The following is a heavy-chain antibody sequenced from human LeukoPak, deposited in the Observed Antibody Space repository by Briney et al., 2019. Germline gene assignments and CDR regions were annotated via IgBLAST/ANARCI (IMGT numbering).Heavy chain of an antibody. V-gene: IGHV4-4*09. J-gene: IGHJ4*02. CDR3: ARLVVPAANFDY. Sequence: SETLSLTCTVSGGSISSYYWSWIRQPPGKGLEWIGYIYTSGSTNYNPSLKSRVTISVDTSKNQFSLKLSSVTAADTAAYYCARLVVPAANFDYWGQGTLVTVSS. D-gene: IGHD2-2*01. CDR1: GGSISSYY. CDR2: IYTSGST.